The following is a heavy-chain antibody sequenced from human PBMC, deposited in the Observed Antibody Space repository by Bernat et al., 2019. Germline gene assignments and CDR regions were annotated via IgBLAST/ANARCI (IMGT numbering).Heavy chain of an antibody. V-gene: IGHV3-49*03. CDR2: IRSKAYGEKT. J-gene: IGHJ6*02. D-gene: IGHD3-22*01. CDR1: GFTFGDYA. Sequence: EVQLVESGGGLVQPGRSLRLSCTASGFTFGDYAMSWFRQAPGKGLEWVGCIRSKAYGEKTEYAASVKGRFTISRDDSKSIAYLQMNSLKTEDTDVYYCTRVHSGYYSIYGMDVWGQGTTVTVSS. CDR3: TRVHSGYYSIYGMDV.